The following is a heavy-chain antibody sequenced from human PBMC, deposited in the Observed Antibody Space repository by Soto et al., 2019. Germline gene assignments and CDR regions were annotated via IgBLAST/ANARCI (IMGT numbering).Heavy chain of an antibody. Sequence: GGSLRLSCAASGFDVSNTDMSWVRQAPGKGLEWVSVIYSGGYTNYADSVKGRFIVSRDSPKNTLYLQMDSLRAEDRAVYYCAREAIIVIAAPEYYFDYWGQGTLVTVSS. CDR3: AREAIIVIAAPEYYFDY. CDR1: GFDVSNTD. CDR2: IYSGGYT. J-gene: IGHJ4*02. D-gene: IGHD3-22*01. V-gene: IGHV3-66*01.